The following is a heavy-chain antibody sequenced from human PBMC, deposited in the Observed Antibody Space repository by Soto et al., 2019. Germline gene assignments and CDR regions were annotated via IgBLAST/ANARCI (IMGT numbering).Heavy chain of an antibody. D-gene: IGHD3-16*02. CDR3: ARQLLSWFDP. CDR1: GFPFSSYW. V-gene: IGHV3-7*01. J-gene: IGHJ5*02. CDR2: IKQDGSEK. Sequence: GGSLSISCAASGFPFSSYWMSWVRQAPGKGLEWVASIKQDGSEKYYVDSVKGRFTISRDSAKNSLYLQMNSLRAEDTAVYYCARQLLSWFDPWGQGTLVTVSS.